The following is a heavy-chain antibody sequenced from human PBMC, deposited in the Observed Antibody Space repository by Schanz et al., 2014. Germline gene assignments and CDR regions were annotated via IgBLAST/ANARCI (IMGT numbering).Heavy chain of an antibody. Sequence: EEQLLQSGGGLVQPGGSLRLSCAASGFTFGSYGMSWVRQGPGKGLEWVSGISGSGGSTYYADSVKGRFTISRDNSKTTLSLQMNSLRAEDTAVYYCAKDPSHGDYDYYFDYWGQGTLXTVSS. CDR1: GFTFGSYG. J-gene: IGHJ4*02. D-gene: IGHD3-22*01. CDR3: AKDPSHGDYDYYFDY. V-gene: IGHV3-23*01. CDR2: ISGSGGST.